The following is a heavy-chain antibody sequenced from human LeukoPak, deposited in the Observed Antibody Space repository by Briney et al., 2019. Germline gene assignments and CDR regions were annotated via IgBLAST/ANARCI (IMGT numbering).Heavy chain of an antibody. CDR1: GYSFTSYW. Sequence: GESLKISCKGSGYSFTSYWIGWVRQMPGKGLEWMGIIYPGDSDTRYSPSFQGQVTISADKSISTAYLQWSSLKASDTAMYYCARSVPVLSGYSRRIGTFDYWGQGTLVTVSS. J-gene: IGHJ4*02. CDR2: IYPGDSDT. D-gene: IGHD3-9*01. CDR3: ARSVPVLSGYSRRIGTFDY. V-gene: IGHV5-51*01.